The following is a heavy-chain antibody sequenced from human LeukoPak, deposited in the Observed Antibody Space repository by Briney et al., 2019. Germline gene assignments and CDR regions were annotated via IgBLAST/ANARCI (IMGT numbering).Heavy chain of an antibody. D-gene: IGHD2-21*01. CDR1: GLTVSNVW. J-gene: IGHJ4*02. CDR3: AKDFRIGYSAHFDY. Sequence: GGSLRLSCAVSGLTVSNVWMNWVRQAPGKGLEWVGRIKSKKDGGTTEFAAPVRGRFTISRDDSQNTLYLQMDSLRGEDTAVYYCAKDFRIGYSAHFDYWGQGALVTVSS. V-gene: IGHV3-15*07. CDR2: IKSKKDGGTT.